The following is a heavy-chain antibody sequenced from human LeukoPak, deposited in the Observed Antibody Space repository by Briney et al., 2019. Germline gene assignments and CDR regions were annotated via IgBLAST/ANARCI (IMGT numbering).Heavy chain of an antibody. CDR3: AKDNYYDSSAFVDY. Sequence: GGSLRLSCAASGFTFSSYGMHWVRQAPGKGLEWVAAISNDGNNKYYADSVKGRFTISRDNSKNTLYLQMNSLRAEDTAVYYCAKDNYYDSSAFVDYWGQGTLVTVSS. J-gene: IGHJ4*02. CDR2: ISNDGNNK. CDR1: GFTFSSYG. V-gene: IGHV3-30*18. D-gene: IGHD3-22*01.